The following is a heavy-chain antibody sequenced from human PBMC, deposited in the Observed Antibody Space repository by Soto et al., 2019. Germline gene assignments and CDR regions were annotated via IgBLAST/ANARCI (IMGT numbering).Heavy chain of an antibody. V-gene: IGHV3-21*01. J-gene: IGHJ4*02. D-gene: IGHD5-12*01. CDR3: AREFSSGYDHGGGYYFATY. Sequence: EVPLVESGGGLVKPGGSLRLSCAASGFTFSSYRMNWVRQAPGKGLEWVSSISSSSSYIYYADSVKGRFTISRDNAKNSLYLQMNSLRAEDTAVYYCAREFSSGYDHGGGYYFATYCGQGTLVTVSS. CDR2: ISSSSSYI. CDR1: GFTFSSYR.